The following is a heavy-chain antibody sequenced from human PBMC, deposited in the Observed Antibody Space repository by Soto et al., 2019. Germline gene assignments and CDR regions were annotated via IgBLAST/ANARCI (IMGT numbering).Heavy chain of an antibody. CDR2: MNPNSGNT. J-gene: IGHJ6*03. D-gene: IGHD3-3*01. Sequence: ASVKVSCKASGYTFTSYDINWVRQATGQGLEWMGWMNPNSGNTGYAQKLQGRVTMTRNTSISTAYMELSSLRSEDTAVYYCASGVQYDFWSGYPPSNYYMDVWGKGTTVTVSS. V-gene: IGHV1-8*01. CDR3: ASGVQYDFWSGYPPSNYYMDV. CDR1: GYTFTSYD.